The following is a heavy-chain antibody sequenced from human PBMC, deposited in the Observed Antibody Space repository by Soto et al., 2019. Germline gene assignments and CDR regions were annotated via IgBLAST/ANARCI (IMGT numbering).Heavy chain of an antibody. CDR3: ARHNYGSGSTYFDY. V-gene: IGHV4-59*08. J-gene: IGHJ4*02. D-gene: IGHD3-10*01. CDR1: GGSISSYY. CDR2: IYYSGST. Sequence: SETLSLTCTVSGGSISSYYWSWIRQPPGKGLEWIGYIYYSGSTNYSPFLKSRVTISVDTSKNQFSLKLNSMTAADTAVYYCARHNYGSGSTYFDYWGQGTLVTVSS.